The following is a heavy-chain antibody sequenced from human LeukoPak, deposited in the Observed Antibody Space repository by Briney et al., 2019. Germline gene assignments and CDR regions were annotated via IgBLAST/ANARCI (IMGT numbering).Heavy chain of an antibody. V-gene: IGHV3-30*03. Sequence: PGRSLRLSCAASGFTFSSYGMHWVRQAPGKGLEWVAVISYDGSNKYYADSVKGRFTISRDNSKNTLYLQMNSLRAEDTAVYYCARWDDYYDSSGSDAFDIWGQGTMVTVSS. CDR3: ARWDDYYDSSGSDAFDI. CDR2: ISYDGSNK. D-gene: IGHD3-22*01. J-gene: IGHJ3*02. CDR1: GFTFSSYG.